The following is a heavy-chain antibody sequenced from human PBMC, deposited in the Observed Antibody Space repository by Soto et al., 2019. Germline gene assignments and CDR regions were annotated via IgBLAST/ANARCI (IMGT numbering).Heavy chain of an antibody. CDR2: FSTFNGDT. CDR3: ARNTGPRIAAGL. V-gene: IGHV1-18*01. D-gene: IGHD6-25*01. CDR1: GYRFTSYG. Sequence: QVQLVQSGAEVKKPGASVKVSCKASGYRFTSYGITWVRQAPGQGLEWMGWFSTFNGDTFYAQNFQGRFTMNSDTSTTTGYMELRSLTFDDTAMDYCARNTGPRIAAGLWCQGTLVTVSS. J-gene: IGHJ1*01.